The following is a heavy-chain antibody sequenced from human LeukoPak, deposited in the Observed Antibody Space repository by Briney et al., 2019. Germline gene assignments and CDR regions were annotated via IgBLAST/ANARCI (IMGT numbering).Heavy chain of an antibody. CDR3: AKEIGGLLWFGELFDYYYGMDV. CDR1: GFTFSSYA. CDR2: IRGSGGST. J-gene: IGHJ6*02. V-gene: IGHV3-23*01. D-gene: IGHD3-10*01. Sequence: GGSLRLSCAASGFTFSSYAMSWVRQAPGKGLEWVSAIRGSGGSTYYADSVKGRFTISRDNSKNTLYLQMNSLRAEDTAVYYCAKEIGGLLWFGELFDYYYGMDVWGQGTTVTVSS.